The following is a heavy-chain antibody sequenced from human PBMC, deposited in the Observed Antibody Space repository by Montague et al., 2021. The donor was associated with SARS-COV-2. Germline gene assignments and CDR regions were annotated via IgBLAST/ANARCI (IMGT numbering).Heavy chain of an antibody. J-gene: IGHJ5*02. CDR1: GGSFSSYN. CDR2: INHSGST. CDR3: ASSRGAYTWFDA. V-gene: IGHV4-34*01. Sequence: SETLSLTCAVYGGSFSSYNWSWIRHPPGKGLEWFGEINHSGSTNYNPSLKSRVTITVDTSKNQFALKLSSVTAADTAVYYCASSRGAYTWFDAWGQGTLVTVSS. D-gene: IGHD1-1*01.